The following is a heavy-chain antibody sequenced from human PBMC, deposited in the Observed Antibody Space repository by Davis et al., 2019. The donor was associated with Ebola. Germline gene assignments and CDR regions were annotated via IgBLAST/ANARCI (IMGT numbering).Heavy chain of an antibody. CDR1: GVPFTTYA. Sequence: GGSLRLSCAASGVPFTTYAMHWVRQAPGKGLEWVAVISYDGSSEDYEDSVKGRFTISRDNSKNALYLQMNSLRAEDTAVYYCARRDYYGSGSYYKGGMDVWGQGTTVTVSS. J-gene: IGHJ6*02. D-gene: IGHD3-10*01. CDR2: ISYDGSSE. CDR3: ARRDYYGSGSYYKGGMDV. V-gene: IGHV3-30-3*01.